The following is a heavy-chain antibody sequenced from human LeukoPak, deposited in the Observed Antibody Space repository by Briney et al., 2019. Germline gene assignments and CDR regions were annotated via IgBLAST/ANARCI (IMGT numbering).Heavy chain of an antibody. D-gene: IGHD6-13*01. Sequence: ASVKVSCKASGYTLTNYYMHWVRQAPGQGLEWMGWINPNNGGTIYAQKFQGRVTMTRDTSSSTAYMELSGLRSDDTALYYCARDETEYTSSWAYFDDWGQGTLVTVSS. V-gene: IGHV1-2*02. CDR1: GYTLTNYY. J-gene: IGHJ4*02. CDR2: INPNNGGT. CDR3: ARDETEYTSSWAYFDD.